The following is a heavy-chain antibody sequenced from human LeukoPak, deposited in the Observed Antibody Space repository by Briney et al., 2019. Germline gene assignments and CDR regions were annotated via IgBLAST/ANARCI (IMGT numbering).Heavy chain of an antibody. J-gene: IGHJ4*02. V-gene: IGHV3-21*01. D-gene: IGHD6-6*01. CDR2: ISSSSSYI. Sequence: GGSLRLSCAASGFTFSSYSLNWVRQAPGKGLEWVSSISSSSSYIYYADSVKGRFTISRDNAKNSLYLQMNSLRAEDTAVYYCARDRNIGSSRWFFDYWGQGTLATVSS. CDR3: ARDRNIGSSRWFFDY. CDR1: GFTFSSYS.